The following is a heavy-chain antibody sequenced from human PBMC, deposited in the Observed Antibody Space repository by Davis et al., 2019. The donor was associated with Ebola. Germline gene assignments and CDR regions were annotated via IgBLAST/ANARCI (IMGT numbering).Heavy chain of an antibody. J-gene: IGHJ6*02. CDR2: IRHDGSKE. CDR1: ESPSSTFG. CDR3: AKDFTMDV. Sequence: PGGSLGLSCWASESPSSTFGFQWPRRPQGRGRGGVTFIRHDGSKEHYADSVKGRFTTSRDNSKNTVYLQMNSLRSEDTGDYYCAKDFTMDVWGRGTTVTVSS. V-gene: IGHV3-30*02.